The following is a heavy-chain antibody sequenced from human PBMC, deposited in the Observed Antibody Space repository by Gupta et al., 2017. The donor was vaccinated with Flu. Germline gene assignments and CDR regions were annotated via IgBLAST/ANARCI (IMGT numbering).Heavy chain of an antibody. Sequence: FNRYEMNWVRQGQGKGLEWISYISSSENTISDAESVEGRSTVSRDNGNKVLFLKMDSLRAEDTGVYYCARGEDDIVVIQGPWGQGTLVTVSS. CDR3: ARGEDDIVVIQGP. V-gene: IGHV3-48*03. D-gene: IGHD2-15*01. CDR2: ISSSENTI. CDR1: FNRYE. J-gene: IGHJ5*02.